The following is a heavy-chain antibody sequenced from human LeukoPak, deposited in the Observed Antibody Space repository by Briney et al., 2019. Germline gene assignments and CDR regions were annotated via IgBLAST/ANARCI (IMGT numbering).Heavy chain of an antibody. CDR1: GFTFSSYS. D-gene: IGHD3-9*01. J-gene: IGHJ6*02. V-gene: IGHV3-21*01. CDR2: ISSSSSYI. Sequence: GGSLRLSCAASGFTFSSYSMNWVRQAPGKGLEWVSSISSSSSYIYYADSVKGRFAISRDNAKNSLYLQMNSLRAEDTAVYYCAREEVLTGYYGYYGMDVWGQGTTVTVSS. CDR3: AREEVLTGYYGYYGMDV.